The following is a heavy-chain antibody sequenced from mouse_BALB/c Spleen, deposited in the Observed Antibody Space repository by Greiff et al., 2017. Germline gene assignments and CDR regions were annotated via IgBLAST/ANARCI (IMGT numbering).Heavy chain of an antibody. CDR3: ARYGPHYYAMDY. J-gene: IGHJ4*01. D-gene: IGHD1-2*01. CDR2: IRNKANGYTT. CDR1: GFTFTDYY. V-gene: IGHV7-3*02. Sequence: DVKLVESGGGLVQPGGSLRLSCATSGFTFTDYYMSWVRQPPGKALEWLGFIRNKANGYTTEYSASVKGRFTISRDNSQSILYLQMNTLRAEDSATYYCARYGPHYYAMDYWGQGTSVTVSS.